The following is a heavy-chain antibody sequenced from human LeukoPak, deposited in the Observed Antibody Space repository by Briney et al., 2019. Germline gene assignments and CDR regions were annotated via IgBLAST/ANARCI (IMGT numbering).Heavy chain of an antibody. V-gene: IGHV4-34*01. J-gene: IGHJ5*02. CDR3: ARVHRVRGGGWFDP. D-gene: IGHD3-10*01. CDR2: INHSGST. Sequence: NSSETLSLTCAVYGGSFSGYYWSWIRQPPGKGLEWIGEINHSGSTNYNPSLKSRVTISVDTSKNQFSLKLSSVTAADTAVYYCARVHRVRGGGWFDPWGQGTLVTVSS. CDR1: GGSFSGYY.